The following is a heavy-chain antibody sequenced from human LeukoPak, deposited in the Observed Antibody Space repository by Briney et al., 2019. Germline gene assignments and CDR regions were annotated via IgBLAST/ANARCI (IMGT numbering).Heavy chain of an antibody. CDR3: TRDSDTYGDNHYFDY. Sequence: GGSLRLSCAASGFTFSSYAMSWVRQAPGKGLEWVSAISGSGGSTYYADSVKGRFTISRDNSKNTLYLQMNSLKAEDTAVYYCTRDSDTYGDNHYFDYWGQGTLVTVSS. CDR2: ISGSGGST. D-gene: IGHD4-17*01. J-gene: IGHJ4*02. V-gene: IGHV3-23*01. CDR1: GFTFSSYA.